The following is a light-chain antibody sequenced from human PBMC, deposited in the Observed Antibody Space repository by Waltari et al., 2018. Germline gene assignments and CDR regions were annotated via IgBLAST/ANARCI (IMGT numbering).Light chain of an antibody. CDR3: EQYNNWPPCT. V-gene: IGKV3D-15*01. Sequence: IVMTQSQANLSVPPGERHTLSCRASQYIGTNLAWYQQQPGQAPRLLIYTASTRATGIPARFSGSGSGTDFTLTISGLQSEDFAVYYCEQYNNWPPCTFGQGTRLEI. CDR2: TAS. J-gene: IGKJ2*02. CDR1: QYIGTN.